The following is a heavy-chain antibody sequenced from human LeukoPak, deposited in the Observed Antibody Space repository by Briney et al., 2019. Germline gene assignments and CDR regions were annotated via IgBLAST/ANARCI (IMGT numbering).Heavy chain of an antibody. J-gene: IGHJ4*02. CDR3: ARVYSPPYCSSTRCYQSHTALDY. V-gene: IGHV3-33*01. D-gene: IGHD2-2*01. CDR1: GFTFSSYG. CDR2: IWYDGSNK. Sequence: GRSLRLSCAASGFTFSSYGMHWVRQAPGKGLEWVAVIWYDGSNKYYADSVKGRFTISRDNSKNTLYLQMNSLRAEDTAVYYCARVYSPPYCSSTRCYQSHTALDYWGRGTPVTVSS.